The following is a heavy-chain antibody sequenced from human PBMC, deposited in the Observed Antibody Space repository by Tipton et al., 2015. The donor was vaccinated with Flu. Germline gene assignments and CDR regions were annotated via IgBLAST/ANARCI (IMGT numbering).Heavy chain of an antibody. V-gene: IGHV4-61*02. CDR3: ARVGRELLNAFDI. CDR1: GDSISSGSYY. Sequence: LRLSCTVSGDSISSGSYYWSWIRQPAGKGLEWIGRIYTSGSTNYNPSLKSRVTISVDTSKNQFSLKLSSVTAADTAVYYCARVGRELLNAFDIWGQGTMVTVSS. CDR2: IYTSGST. D-gene: IGHD1-26*01. J-gene: IGHJ3*02.